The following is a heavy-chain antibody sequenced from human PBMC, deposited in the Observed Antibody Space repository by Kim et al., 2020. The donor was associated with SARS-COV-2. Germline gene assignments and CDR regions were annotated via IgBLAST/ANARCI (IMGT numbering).Heavy chain of an antibody. Sequence: GGSLRLSCAASGFTFSSYGMHWVRQAPGKGLEWVAVISYDGSNKYYADSVKGRFTISRDNSKNTLYLQMNNLRAEDTAVYYCAKDHLTEGSSWYYFDYWGQGTLVTVSS. CDR1: GFTFSSYG. CDR2: ISYDGSNK. V-gene: IGHV3-30*18. J-gene: IGHJ4*02. CDR3: AKDHLTEGSSWYYFDY. D-gene: IGHD6-13*01.